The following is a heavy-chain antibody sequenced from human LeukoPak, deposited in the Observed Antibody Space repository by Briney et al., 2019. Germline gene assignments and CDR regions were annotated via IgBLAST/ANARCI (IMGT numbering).Heavy chain of an antibody. Sequence: PSETLSRTCTVSGYSISSGYCWGWIRQAPGKGLEWIGSIYNSGSTYYNPSLKSRVTISVDMSKNQFSLKMSSVTAADTAVYYCARAYSSSWYWNWFDPWGQGTLVTVSS. CDR3: ARAYSSSWYWNWFDP. D-gene: IGHD6-13*01. V-gene: IGHV4-38-2*02. J-gene: IGHJ5*02. CDR2: IYNSGST. CDR1: GYSISSGYC.